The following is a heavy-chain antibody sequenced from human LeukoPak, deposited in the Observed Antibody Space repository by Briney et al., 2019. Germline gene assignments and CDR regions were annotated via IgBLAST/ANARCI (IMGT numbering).Heavy chain of an antibody. CDR1: GLTFSSYG. CDR3: ATAGWGNGYNVLDY. J-gene: IGHJ4*02. Sequence: AGGSLRLSCAASGLTFSSYGMHWVRQAPGKGLEWVAVIWYDGSNKYYADSVKGRFTISRDNSKNTLYLQMNSLRAEDTAVYYCATAGWGNGYNVLDYWGQGTLVTVSS. D-gene: IGHD5-24*01. CDR2: IWYDGSNK. V-gene: IGHV3-33*01.